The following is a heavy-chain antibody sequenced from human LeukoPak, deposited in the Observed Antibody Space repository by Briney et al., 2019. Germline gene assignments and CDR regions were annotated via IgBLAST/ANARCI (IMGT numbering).Heavy chain of an antibody. CDR3: ARPSLNTGSYFDY. J-gene: IGHJ4*02. Sequence: GGSLRLSCAASGFTFSSYWMSWVRQAPGKGLEWVANIKQDGSEIYYADSVRGRFTISRDNAKNSLYLQMNSLRAEDTAVYYCARPSLNTGSYFDYWGQGILVSVSS. CDR1: GFTFSSYW. D-gene: IGHD1-26*01. CDR2: IKQDGSEI. V-gene: IGHV3-7*01.